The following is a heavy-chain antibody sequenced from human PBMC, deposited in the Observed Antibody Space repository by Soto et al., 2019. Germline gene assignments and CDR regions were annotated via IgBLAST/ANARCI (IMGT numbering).Heavy chain of an antibody. CDR3: VRDHRWAFDI. CDR1: GFTFRDPA. V-gene: IGHV3-11*04. D-gene: IGHD2-15*01. Sequence: VGSLRLSCIDSGFTFRDPALTCPRQAPGKGLEWVSYISVGGGSIFYADSVKGRFTISRDDARNSVYLQMNTLRHEDTAVYHCVRDHRWAFDIWGQGTVVTVSS. CDR2: ISVGGGSI. J-gene: IGHJ3*02.